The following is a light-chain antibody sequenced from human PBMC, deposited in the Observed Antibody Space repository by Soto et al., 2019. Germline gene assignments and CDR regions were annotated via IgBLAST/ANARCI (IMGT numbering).Light chain of an antibody. J-gene: IGKJ2*01. CDR3: QQYGSSPSIRMYT. V-gene: IGKV3-20*01. Sequence: EIVLTQSPGTLSLSPGERATLSCRASQSVSSSYLAWYQQKPGQAPRLLIYGASSRATGIPDRFSGSGSGTDFTLTISRLEPEDFAVYYCQQYGSSPSIRMYTFGQGTKLEIK. CDR2: GAS. CDR1: QSVSSSY.